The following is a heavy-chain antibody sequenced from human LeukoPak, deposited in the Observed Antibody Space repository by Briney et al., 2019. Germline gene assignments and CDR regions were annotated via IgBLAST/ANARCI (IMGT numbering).Heavy chain of an antibody. D-gene: IGHD3-22*01. Sequence: PGGSLRLSCAASGFTFSSYAMSWVRQAPGKGLEWVSAISGSGGSTYYADPVKGRFTISRDNSKDTLYLQMNSLRAEDTAVYYCAKGAARITMIVVVITARDAFDIWGQGTMVTVSS. V-gene: IGHV3-23*01. CDR3: AKGAARITMIVVVITARDAFDI. CDR2: ISGSGGST. J-gene: IGHJ3*02. CDR1: GFTFSSYA.